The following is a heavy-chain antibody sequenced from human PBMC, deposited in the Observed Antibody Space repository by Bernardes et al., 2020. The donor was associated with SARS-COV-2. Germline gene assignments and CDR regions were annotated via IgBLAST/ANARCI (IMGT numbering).Heavy chain of an antibody. Sequence: RGSLRLSCAASGFTSSSYWMSWVRQAPGKGLEWVANIKEDGSETNYVDSVKGRFSISRDNAKNSLYLQMNSLRAEDTAVYYCAKGGYRYGSWGKGTLVTVSS. CDR3: AKGGYRYGS. CDR2: IKEDGSET. CDR1: GFTSSSYW. J-gene: IGHJ5*02. D-gene: IGHD5-18*01. V-gene: IGHV3-7*01.